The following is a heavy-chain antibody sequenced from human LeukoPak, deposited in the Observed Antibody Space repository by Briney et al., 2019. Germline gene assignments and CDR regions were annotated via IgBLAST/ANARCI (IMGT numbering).Heavy chain of an antibody. J-gene: IGHJ4*02. CDR3: ARGPDCGGDCYHFDY. CDR2: ISGSGGKT. V-gene: IGHV3-23*01. D-gene: IGHD2-21*02. Sequence: GGSLRLSCAASGFTFSSYSMNWVRQAPGKGLEWVSGISGSGGKTYCADSVKGRLTISRDNSKNTLYLQMNSLRAEDTAVYYCARGPDCGGDCYHFDYWGQGTLVTVSS. CDR1: GFTFSSYS.